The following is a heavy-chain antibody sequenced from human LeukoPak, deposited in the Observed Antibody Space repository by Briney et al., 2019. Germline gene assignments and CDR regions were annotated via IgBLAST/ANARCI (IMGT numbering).Heavy chain of an antibody. Sequence: GASVKVSCKASGGTFSSYAISWVRQAPGQGLEWMGGIIPIFGTANYAQKFQGRVTITADKSTSTAYMELSSLRSEDTAVYYCARDHYDFWSGSYYFDYWGQGTLVTVSS. J-gene: IGHJ4*02. CDR2: IIPIFGTA. CDR1: GGTFSSYA. CDR3: ARDHYDFWSGSYYFDY. D-gene: IGHD3-3*01. V-gene: IGHV1-69*06.